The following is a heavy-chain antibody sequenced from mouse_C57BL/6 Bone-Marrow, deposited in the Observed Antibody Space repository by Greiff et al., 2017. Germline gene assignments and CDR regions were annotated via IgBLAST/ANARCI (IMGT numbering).Heavy chain of an antibody. V-gene: IGHV1-82*01. CDR1: GYAFSSSW. CDR2: IYPGDGDT. Sequence: QVQLKQSGPELVKPGASVKISCKASGYAFSSSWMNWVKQRPGKGLEWIGRIYPGDGDTNYNGKFKGKATLTADKSSSTAYMQLSSLTSEDSAVYFCARAGSSYRYFDVWCTGTTVTVSS. D-gene: IGHD1-1*01. J-gene: IGHJ1*03. CDR3: ARAGSSYRYFDV.